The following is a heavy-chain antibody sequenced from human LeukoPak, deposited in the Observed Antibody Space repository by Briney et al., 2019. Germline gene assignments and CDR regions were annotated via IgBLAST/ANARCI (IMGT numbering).Heavy chain of an antibody. V-gene: IGHV1-46*01. D-gene: IGHD6-19*01. J-gene: IGHJ4*02. CDR2: INPGGGST. CDR1: VYTFTNHY. CDR3: ARDEVAGTYYFDN. Sequence: ASVKVSCKASVYTFTNHYMHWVRQAPGQGLEWMGIINPGGGSTSYPQKFQGRVTMTRDTYTSTVYMELSSLRSEDTAFYVCARDEVAGTYYFDNWGQGTLVTVSS.